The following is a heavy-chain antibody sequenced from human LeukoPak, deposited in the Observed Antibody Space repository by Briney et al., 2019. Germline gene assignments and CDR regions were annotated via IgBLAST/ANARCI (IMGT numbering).Heavy chain of an antibody. Sequence: PSETLSLTCAVYGGSFSGYYWSWIRQPPGKGLEWIGEINHSGSTNYNPSLKSRVTISVDTSKNQFSLKLSSVTAADTAVYYCARDLRYFDWLRFDPWGQGTLVTVSS. D-gene: IGHD3-9*01. CDR1: GGSFSGYY. CDR3: ARDLRYFDWLRFDP. CDR2: INHSGST. V-gene: IGHV4-34*01. J-gene: IGHJ5*02.